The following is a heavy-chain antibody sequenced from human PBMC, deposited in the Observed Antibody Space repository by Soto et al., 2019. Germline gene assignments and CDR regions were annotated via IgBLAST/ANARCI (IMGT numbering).Heavy chain of an antibody. D-gene: IGHD3-22*01. CDR2: INYSGGS. J-gene: IGHJ3*02. CDR3: ARERLDSSDYYSGAFDI. Sequence: QVQLQESGPGLVKPSQTLSLTCSVSGGSISSSAYYWSWIRQHPWKGQAWIGYINYSGGSFYNPSLKSRISISVDTSKNQCSRRLSSVTAADTAVYYCARERLDSSDYYSGAFDIWGQCTMVTVSS. CDR1: GGSISSSAYY. V-gene: IGHV4-31*03.